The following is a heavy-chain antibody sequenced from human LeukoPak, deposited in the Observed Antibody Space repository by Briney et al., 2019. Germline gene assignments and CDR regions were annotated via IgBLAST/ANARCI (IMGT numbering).Heavy chain of an antibody. CDR2: ISGSGSST. D-gene: IGHD3-3*01. Sequence: GGSLRLSCAASGFTFSSYAMTWVRQAPGKGLEWVSGISGSGSSTYYADSVKGRFTISRDNAKNSLYLQMNSLRAEDTAVYYCARGSETIFGVVPGAIDYWGQGTLVTVSS. CDR3: ARGSETIFGVVPGAIDY. V-gene: IGHV3-23*01. J-gene: IGHJ4*02. CDR1: GFTFSSYA.